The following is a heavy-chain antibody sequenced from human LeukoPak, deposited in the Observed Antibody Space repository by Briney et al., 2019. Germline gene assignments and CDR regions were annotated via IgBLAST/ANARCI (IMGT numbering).Heavy chain of an antibody. CDR2: ISKDGSQR. CDR1: GFTFSNAW. Sequence: GGSLRLSCAASGFTFSNAWMSWVRQAPGKGLEWVAVISKDGSQRYYADSVKGRFTISRDNSKNTVYLQMTTLRVEDTAVYYCARDEDGRSSNYVFDYWGQGTLVTVSS. J-gene: IGHJ4*02. V-gene: IGHV3-30-3*01. D-gene: IGHD3-16*01. CDR3: ARDEDGRSSNYVFDY.